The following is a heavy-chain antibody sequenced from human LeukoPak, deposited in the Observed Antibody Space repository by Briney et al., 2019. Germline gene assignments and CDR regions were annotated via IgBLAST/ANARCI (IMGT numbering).Heavy chain of an antibody. Sequence: PSETLSLTCAVYVGSFSGYYWSWVRQAPGKGLEWVSAISGSGGSTYYADSVKGRFTISRDNSKNTLYLQMNSLRAEDTAVYYCAKENGGNFDYWGQGTLVTVSS. V-gene: IGHV3-23*01. D-gene: IGHD2-15*01. CDR2: ISGSGGST. CDR1: VGSFSGYY. J-gene: IGHJ4*02. CDR3: AKENGGNFDY.